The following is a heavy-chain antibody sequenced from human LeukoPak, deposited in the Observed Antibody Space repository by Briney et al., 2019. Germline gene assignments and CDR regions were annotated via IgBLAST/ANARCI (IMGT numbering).Heavy chain of an antibody. CDR3: ARPFCSSSNCYSQFDC. Sequence: GGSLRLSCAASGFTFRGFLMSWVRQTPGKGLEWVANIKQDGGEKYYVDSVKGRFTISRDNAKNSLYLQMNSLRAEDTAVYYCARPFCSSSNCYSQFDCWGQGTLVTVSS. J-gene: IGHJ4*02. CDR1: GFTFRGFL. D-gene: IGHD2-2*01. V-gene: IGHV3-7*01. CDR2: IKQDGGEK.